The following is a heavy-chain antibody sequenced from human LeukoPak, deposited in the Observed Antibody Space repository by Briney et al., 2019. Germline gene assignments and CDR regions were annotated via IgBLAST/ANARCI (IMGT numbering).Heavy chain of an antibody. D-gene: IGHD3-16*02. V-gene: IGHV4-4*07. Sequence: SETLSLTCTVSGGSISSYYWSWIRQPAGKGLEWIGRIYTSGSTNYNPSLKSRVTMSVDTSKNQFSLKLSSVTAADPAVYYCARDGYDYVWGSYRTYNWFDPWGQGTLVTVSS. CDR2: IYTSGST. CDR3: ARDGYDYVWGSYRTYNWFDP. J-gene: IGHJ5*02. CDR1: GGSISSYY.